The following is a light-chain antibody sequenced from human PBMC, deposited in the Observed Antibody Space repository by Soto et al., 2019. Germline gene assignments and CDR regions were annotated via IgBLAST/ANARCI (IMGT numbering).Light chain of an antibody. CDR2: GAS. CDR3: QQYGSSPYT. J-gene: IGKJ2*01. CDR1: QSVSSSY. Sequence: EIVLTQSPGTLSLSPGERATLSCRASQSVSSSYLAWYQQKPGQAPRPLIYGASSRATGIPDRFSGSGSGTDFTLTISRLETEDFAVYYWQQYGSSPYTFGQGTKLEIK. V-gene: IGKV3-20*01.